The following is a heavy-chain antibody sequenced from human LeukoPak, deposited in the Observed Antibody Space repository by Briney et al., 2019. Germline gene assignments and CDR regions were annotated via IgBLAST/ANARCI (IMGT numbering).Heavy chain of an antibody. CDR3: AQKSTGTFDI. Sequence: VGSMRLSCAASGFTFSSSAMHWVRQAQGKGLEWVAYIQFDGIKKFYSDSVKGRFTISRDNSKNTLFLQMSSLTTEDTAVYYCAQKSTGTFDIWGQGTMVTVSP. J-gene: IGHJ3*02. V-gene: IGHV3-30*02. D-gene: IGHD6-13*01. CDR1: GFTFSSSA. CDR2: IQFDGIKK.